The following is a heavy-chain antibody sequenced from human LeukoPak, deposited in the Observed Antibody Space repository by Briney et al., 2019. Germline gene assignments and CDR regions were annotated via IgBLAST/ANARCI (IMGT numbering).Heavy chain of an antibody. V-gene: IGHV3-30-3*01. D-gene: IGHD2-15*01. CDR2: ISYDGSNK. J-gene: IGHJ4*02. CDR3: ARDGASRGAPDDY. Sequence: PGGSLRLSCAASGFTFSSYAMHWVRQAPGKGLEWVAVISYDGSNKYYADSVKGRFTISRDNSKNTLYLQMNSLRAEDTAVYYCARDGASRGAPDDYWGQGTLVTVSS. CDR1: GFTFSSYA.